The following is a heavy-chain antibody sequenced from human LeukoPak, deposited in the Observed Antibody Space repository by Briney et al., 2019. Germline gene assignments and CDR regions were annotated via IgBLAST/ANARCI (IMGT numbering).Heavy chain of an antibody. J-gene: IGHJ6*02. D-gene: IGHD2-2*01. CDR3: ARDGDCSSTSCYVGDYYYYYGMDV. CDR1: GGSISSSSYY. CDR2: IYYSGST. Sequence: SETLSLTCTVSGGSISSSSYYWGWIRQPPGKGLEWIGSIYYSGSTYYNPSLKSRVTISVDTSKNQFSLKLSSVTAADTAVYYCARDGDCSSTSCYVGDYYYYYGMDVWGQGTTVTVSS. V-gene: IGHV4-39*07.